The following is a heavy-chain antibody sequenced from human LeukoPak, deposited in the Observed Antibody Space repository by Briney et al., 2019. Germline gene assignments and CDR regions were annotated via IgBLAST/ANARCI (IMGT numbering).Heavy chain of an antibody. CDR1: GGSISSYY. D-gene: IGHD3-10*01. CDR2: IYTSGST. CDR3: AGQWVGELWPYPGYMDV. V-gene: IGHV4-4*09. J-gene: IGHJ6*03. Sequence: SETLSLTCTVSGGSISSYYWSWIRQPPGKGLEWIGYIYTSGSTNYNPSLKSRVTISVDTSKNQFSLRLSSVTAAYTAVYYCAGQWVGELWPYPGYMDVWGKGTTVTVSS.